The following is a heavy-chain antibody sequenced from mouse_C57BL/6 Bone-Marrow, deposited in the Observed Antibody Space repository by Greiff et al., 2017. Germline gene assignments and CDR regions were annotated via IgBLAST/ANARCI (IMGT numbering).Heavy chain of an antibody. Sequence: QVQLQQSGAELVKPGASVKMSCKASGYTFTSYWITWVKQRPGQGLEWIGDIYPGSGSTNYNEKFKSKATLTVDTSSSTAYMQLSSLTSEDSAVYYCARKRIYYDYDDWYFDVWGTGTTVTVSS. CDR3: ARKRIYYDYDDWYFDV. D-gene: IGHD2-4*01. J-gene: IGHJ1*03. CDR2: IYPGSGST. CDR1: GYTFTSYW. V-gene: IGHV1-55*01.